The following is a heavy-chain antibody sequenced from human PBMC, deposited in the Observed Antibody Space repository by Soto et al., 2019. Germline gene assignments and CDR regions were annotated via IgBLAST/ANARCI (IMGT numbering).Heavy chain of an antibody. V-gene: IGHV3-23*01. CDR3: AKGKSSGWYYFDY. J-gene: IGHJ4*02. D-gene: IGHD6-19*01. Sequence: WSLRLSCAASGFTFSNYAMSWVRQAPGKGLEWVSGISASGRDTYYADSVKDRFTISRDSSKNTVYLQMNSLRADDTAIYYCAKGKSSGWYYFDYWGQGTTVTVYS. CDR2: ISASGRDT. CDR1: GFTFSNYA.